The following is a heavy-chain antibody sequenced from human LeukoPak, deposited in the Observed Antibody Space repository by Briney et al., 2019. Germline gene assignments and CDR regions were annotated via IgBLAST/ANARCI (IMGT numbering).Heavy chain of an antibody. CDR3: ARKLSMGWFGLVDY. CDR2: INTNTGNP. Sequence: ASVKVSCKASGYTFTSYAMNWARQAPGQGLEWMGWINTNTGNPTYAQGFTGRFVFSLDTSVSTAYLQISSLKAEDTAVYYCARKLSMGWFGLVDYWGQGTLVTVSS. V-gene: IGHV7-4-1*02. CDR1: GYTFTSYA. D-gene: IGHD2/OR15-2a*01. J-gene: IGHJ4*02.